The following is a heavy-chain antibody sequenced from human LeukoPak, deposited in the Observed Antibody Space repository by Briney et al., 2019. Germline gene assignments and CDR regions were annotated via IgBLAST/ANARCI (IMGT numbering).Heavy chain of an antibody. CDR1: GYSISSGYY. V-gene: IGHV4-38-2*02. CDR2: IYHSGST. J-gene: IGHJ4*02. CDR3: ARGRYLDC. Sequence: PSETLSLTCTVSGYSISSGYYWGWIRQPPGKGLEWIGSIYHSGSTYYNPFLKSRVTISVDTSKNQFSLRLSSVTAADTAVYSCARGRYLDCWGQGTLVTVSS.